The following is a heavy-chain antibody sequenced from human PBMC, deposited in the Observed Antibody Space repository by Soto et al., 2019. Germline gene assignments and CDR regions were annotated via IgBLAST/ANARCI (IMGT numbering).Heavy chain of an antibody. CDR2: IIVSGNII. Sequence: AGSLRLSCAASGVTFSTYEFNWFRQDPGRGLEWISYIIVSGNIIKYADSVKGRFTISRDNAENSLHLHMSSLRVDDTAVYFCVRDIMRASAAAALEYWGQGTQVTGS. CDR1: GVTFSTYE. J-gene: IGHJ4*02. D-gene: IGHD6-13*01. CDR3: VRDIMRASAAAALEY. V-gene: IGHV3-48*03.